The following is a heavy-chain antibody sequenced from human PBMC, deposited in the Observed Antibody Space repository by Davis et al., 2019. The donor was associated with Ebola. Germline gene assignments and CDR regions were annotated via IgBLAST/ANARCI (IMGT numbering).Heavy chain of an antibody. V-gene: IGHV3-48*03. D-gene: IGHD3-16*01. Sequence: GESLKISCAAPGFTFSSYEMNWLRQAPVKSLEWVSYISSRGSSIYYGGSVKGRFTISRDNAKNSLYLQMNSLRAEDTAVYYCAGGDNFWGTQYDNWGKGTLVTVSS. CDR2: ISSRGSSI. J-gene: IGHJ4*02. CDR1: GFTFSSYE. CDR3: AGGDNFWGTQYDN.